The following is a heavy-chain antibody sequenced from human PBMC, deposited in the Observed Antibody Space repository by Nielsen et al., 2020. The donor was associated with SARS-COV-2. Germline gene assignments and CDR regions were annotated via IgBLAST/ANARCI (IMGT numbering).Heavy chain of an antibody. V-gene: IGHV4-34*01. CDR1: GGSFSGYY. CDR3: ASGADDYGDPDAFDI. D-gene: IGHD4-17*01. J-gene: IGHJ3*02. Sequence: SETLSLTCAVYGGSFSGYYWSWIRQPPGKGLEWIGEINHSGSTNYNPSLKSRVTISVDTSKNQFSLKLSSVTAADTAVYYCASGADDYGDPDAFDIWGQGTMVTVSS. CDR2: INHSGST.